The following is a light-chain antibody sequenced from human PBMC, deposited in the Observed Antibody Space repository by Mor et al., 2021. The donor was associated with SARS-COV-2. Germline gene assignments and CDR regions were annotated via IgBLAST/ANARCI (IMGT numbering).Light chain of an antibody. V-gene: IGKV1D-8*01. CDR3: QQYSTFPYT. J-gene: IGKJ2*01. Sequence: SYLAWYRQKPGKAPEVLIYSASSLQSGVPLRFSGSQSGSNFSLTISSLQSEDFATYYCQQYSTFPYTFGQGTKLE. CDR2: SAS. CDR1: SY.